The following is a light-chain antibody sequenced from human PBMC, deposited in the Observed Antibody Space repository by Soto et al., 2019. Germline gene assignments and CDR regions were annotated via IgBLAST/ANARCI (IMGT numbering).Light chain of an antibody. V-gene: IGLV1-40*01. CDR2: GNS. J-gene: IGLJ3*02. CDR1: SSNIGAGYD. CDR3: QSYDSSLSGWL. Sequence: QSVLTQPPSVSGAPGQRVTISCTGSSSNIGAGYDVHWYQQLPGTAPKLLIYGNSNRPSGVPDRFSGSKSGTSASLAIPGLQAEDEADYYCQSYDSSLSGWLFGGGTKPTVL.